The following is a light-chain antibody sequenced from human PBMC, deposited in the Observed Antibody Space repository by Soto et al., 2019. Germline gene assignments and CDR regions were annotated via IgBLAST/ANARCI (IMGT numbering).Light chain of an antibody. J-gene: IGKJ5*01. Sequence: DIQVTQSPATLSAFVGDRVTISCRARQSIGTWLAWYQQKPGKAPKLLIYDASTLESGVPSRFSGSGSGTEFTLTISSLQPEDVATYYCQEYNSYPVSFGQGTLLDI. CDR1: QSIGTW. V-gene: IGKV1-5*01. CDR3: QEYNSYPVS. CDR2: DAS.